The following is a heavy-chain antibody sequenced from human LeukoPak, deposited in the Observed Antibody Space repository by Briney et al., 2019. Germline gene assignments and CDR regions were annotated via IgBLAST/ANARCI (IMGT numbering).Heavy chain of an antibody. J-gene: IGHJ4*02. Sequence: GGSLRLSCAASGFTFSDYYMSWIRQAPGKGLEWVSHISSSGSTIYYADSVKGRFTISRDNAKNSLYLQMNSLRAEDTAVYYCASQNELYYYDSSGYTTWGQGTLVTVSS. CDR2: ISSSGSTI. CDR1: GFTFSDYY. D-gene: IGHD3-22*01. CDR3: ASQNELYYYDSSGYTT. V-gene: IGHV3-11*01.